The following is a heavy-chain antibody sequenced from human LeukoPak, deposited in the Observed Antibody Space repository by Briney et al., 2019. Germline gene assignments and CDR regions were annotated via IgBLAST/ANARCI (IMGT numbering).Heavy chain of an antibody. CDR3: ATNYDFWSGYYEEIKGIFDY. Sequence: GGSLRLSCAASGFTFSSYAMSWVRQAPGKGLGWVSAISGSGGSTYYADSVEGRFTISRDNSKNTLYLQMNSLRAEDTAVYYCATNYDFWSGYYEEIKGIFDYWGQGTLVTVSS. V-gene: IGHV3-23*01. CDR2: ISGSGGST. J-gene: IGHJ4*02. CDR1: GFTFSSYA. D-gene: IGHD3-3*01.